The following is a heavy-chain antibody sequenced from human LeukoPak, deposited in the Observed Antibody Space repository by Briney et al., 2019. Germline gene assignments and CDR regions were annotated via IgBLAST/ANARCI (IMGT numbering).Heavy chain of an antibody. J-gene: IGHJ4*02. CDR3: AGEVLGWYPNY. CDR1: GVSITLYY. D-gene: IGHD6-19*01. CDR2: IYSSGST. V-gene: IGHV4-4*07. Sequence: PSETLSLTCTVSGVSITLYYWTWIRQPAEKGLEWIGRIYSSGSTSYNPSLKSRVSISVDNSKNQFSLKVRSVTAADTAVYYCAGEVLGWYPNYWGQGTLVTVSS.